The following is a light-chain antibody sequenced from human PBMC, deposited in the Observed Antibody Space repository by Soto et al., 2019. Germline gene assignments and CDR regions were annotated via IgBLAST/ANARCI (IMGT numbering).Light chain of an antibody. V-gene: IGKV1-27*01. CDR1: QDITII. CDR2: AAS. J-gene: IGKJ4*01. Sequence: QMTQSPSSLSASVGDRVTITCRASQDITIILGWHQQKPGKVPKLLFYAASTLQPGVPSRFNGSGSGTDFTLTINNLQPEDVATYYCQGYNSAHLSFGGGTKVETK. CDR3: QGYNSAHLS.